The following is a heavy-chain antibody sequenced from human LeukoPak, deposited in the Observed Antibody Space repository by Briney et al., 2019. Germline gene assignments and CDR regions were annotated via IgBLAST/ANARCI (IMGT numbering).Heavy chain of an antibody. J-gene: IGHJ6*02. CDR3: AKAKGYCSSTSCYALGRPYYYYGMDV. CDR2: INHSGST. CDR1: DGSFSGYY. V-gene: IGHV4-34*01. D-gene: IGHD2-2*01. Sequence: SETLSLTCADYDGSFSGYYWSWIRQPPGKGLEWIGEINHSGSTNYNPSLKSRVTISVDTSKNQFSLKLSSVTAADTAVYYCAKAKGYCSSTSCYALGRPYYYYGMDVWGQGTTVTVSS.